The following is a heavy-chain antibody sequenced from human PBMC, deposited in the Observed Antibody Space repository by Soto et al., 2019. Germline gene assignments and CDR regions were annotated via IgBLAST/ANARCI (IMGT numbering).Heavy chain of an antibody. Sequence: GGSLRLSCAASGITFISYWMHWVRQVPGKGLVWVARINSGGSTTTYADSVKGRFTISRDNAKSTLDLQMNGLRAEDTAVYYCARGSVGANFDYWGQGTLVTVSS. CDR1: GITFISYW. V-gene: IGHV3-74*03. CDR3: ARGSVGANFDY. J-gene: IGHJ4*02. D-gene: IGHD1-26*01. CDR2: INSGGSTT.